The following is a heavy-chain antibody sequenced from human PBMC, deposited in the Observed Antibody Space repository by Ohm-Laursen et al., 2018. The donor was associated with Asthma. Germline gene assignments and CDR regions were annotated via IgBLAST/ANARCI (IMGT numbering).Heavy chain of an antibody. J-gene: IGHJ4*02. CDR3: AKEYSIFGVVTLPEIDY. V-gene: IGHV4-34*01. CDR1: GGSFSGYY. Sequence: TLSLTCAVYGGSFSGYYWSWIRQPPGKGLEWIGEINHSGSTNYNPSLKSRVTISVDTSKNQFSLKLSSVTAADTAVYYCAKEYSIFGVVTLPEIDYWGQGTLVTVSS. D-gene: IGHD3-3*01. CDR2: INHSGST.